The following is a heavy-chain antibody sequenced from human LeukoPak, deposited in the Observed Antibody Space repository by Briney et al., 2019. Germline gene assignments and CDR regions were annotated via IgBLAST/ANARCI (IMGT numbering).Heavy chain of an antibody. J-gene: IGHJ4*02. V-gene: IGHV3-64D*09. CDR1: GFSFSNYS. CDR2: IIRHGGSK. CDR3: VKERDYYGSGNYYNGYFDY. Sequence: PGGSLRLSCSASGFSFSNYSMHWVRQAPGEGLEYVSAIIRHGGSKYYADSVKGGFTISRDNSKNTLYLQVSSLRAEDTAVYYCVKERDYYGSGNYYNGYFDYWGQGTLVTVSS. D-gene: IGHD3-10*01.